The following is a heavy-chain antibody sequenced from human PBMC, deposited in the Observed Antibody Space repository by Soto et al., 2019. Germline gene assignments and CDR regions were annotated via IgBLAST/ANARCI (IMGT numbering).Heavy chain of an antibody. D-gene: IGHD3-22*01. CDR3: ARDQFPDYYDSSGYPYYYYGMDV. J-gene: IGHJ6*02. CDR1: GFTFSDYY. V-gene: IGHV3-11*01. Sequence: PGGSLRLSCAASGFTFSDYYMSWIRQAPGKGLEWVSYISSSGSTIYYADSVKGRFTISRDNAKNSLYLQMNSLRAEDTAVYYCARDQFPDYYDSSGYPYYYYGMDVWGQGTTVTVSS. CDR2: ISSSGSTI.